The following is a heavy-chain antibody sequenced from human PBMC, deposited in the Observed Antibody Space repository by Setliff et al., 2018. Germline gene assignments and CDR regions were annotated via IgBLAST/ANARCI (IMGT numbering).Heavy chain of an antibody. D-gene: IGHD1-1*01. CDR1: GGSISNYY. CDR2: VYYSGST. CDR3: ARGANSRGYYYGIDV. J-gene: IGHJ6*02. Sequence: KPSETLSLTCTVSGGSISNYYWSWIRQPPGKGLEWIGYVYYSGSTNYNPSLKSRVTISVDTSKNQFSLKLSSVTAADTAVYYCARGANSRGYYYGIDVWGQGTTVTVSS. V-gene: IGHV4-59*01.